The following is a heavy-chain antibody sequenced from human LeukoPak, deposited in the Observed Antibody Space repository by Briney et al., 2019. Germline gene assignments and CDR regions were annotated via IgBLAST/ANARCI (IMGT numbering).Heavy chain of an antibody. V-gene: IGHV3-23*01. CDR1: GFTFSSYA. J-gene: IGHJ4*02. CDR3: AKVGQVAVADYIDY. D-gene: IGHD6-19*01. CDR2: ISGSGGST. Sequence: PGGSLRLSCAASGFTFSSYAMSWVRQAPGKGLEWVSAISGSGGSTYYADPVKGRFTISRDNSKNTLYLQMNSLRAEDTAVYYCAKVGQVAVADYIDYWGQGTLVTVSS.